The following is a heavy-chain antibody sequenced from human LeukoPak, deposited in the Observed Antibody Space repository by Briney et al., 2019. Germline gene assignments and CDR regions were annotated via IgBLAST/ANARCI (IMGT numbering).Heavy chain of an antibody. D-gene: IGHD3-3*01. J-gene: IGHJ4*02. Sequence: ASVKVSCKASGGTFNRNAINWVRQAPGQGLEWMGRIIPINNIPNYAEKFQGRVTFTADKSTGIAYMELSSLRSEDTAVYYCAGRVWSGYYTADYWGQGTLVTVSS. CDR1: GGTFNRNA. CDR2: IIPINNIP. V-gene: IGHV1-69*04. CDR3: AGRVWSGYYTADY.